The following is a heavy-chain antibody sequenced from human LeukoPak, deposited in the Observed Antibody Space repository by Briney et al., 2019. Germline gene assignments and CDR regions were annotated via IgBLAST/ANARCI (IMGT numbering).Heavy chain of an antibody. D-gene: IGHD3-22*01. CDR1: GFTFSSYG. V-gene: IGHV3-33*01. J-gene: IGHJ4*02. CDR3: ARDPYYYDSSGYLSY. CDR2: IWYDGSNK. Sequence: SGGSLRLSCAASGFTFSSYGMRWVRQAPGKGLEWVAVIWYDGSNKYYADSVKGRFTISRDNSKNTLYLQMNSLRAEDTAVYYCARDPYYYDSSGYLSYWGQGTLVTVSS.